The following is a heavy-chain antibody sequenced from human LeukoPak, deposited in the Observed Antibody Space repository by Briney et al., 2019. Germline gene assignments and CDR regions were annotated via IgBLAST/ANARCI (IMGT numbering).Heavy chain of an antibody. CDR2: IYYSGSTNYNPSPSGSI. J-gene: IGHJ3*02. V-gene: IGHV4-59*08. D-gene: IGHD2-2*01. Sequence: SETLSLTCTVSGGSISSYYWSWIRQPPGKGLEYIGYIYYSGSTNYNPSPSGSINYNPSLKSRVTISVDTSKNNFSLDLSSVTAADTAVYYCTRQKCTSTSCQTKNAFDIWGQGTMVTVSS. CDR1: GGSISSYY. CDR3: TRQKCTSTSCQTKNAFDI.